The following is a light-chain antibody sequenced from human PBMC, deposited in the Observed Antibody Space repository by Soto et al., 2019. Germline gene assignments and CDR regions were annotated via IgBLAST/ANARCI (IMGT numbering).Light chain of an antibody. Sequence: QSVLTQPPSASGSPGQSVTISCTGTSSDVGGYNYVSWYQQHPGKAPKLMIYEVSKRPSGVPDRFSGSKSGNTASLTVSGLQAEDEADYYCSSYADSNNFLVFGTGTKVTV. CDR3: SSYADSNNFLV. CDR1: SSDVGGYNY. CDR2: EVS. J-gene: IGLJ1*01. V-gene: IGLV2-8*01.